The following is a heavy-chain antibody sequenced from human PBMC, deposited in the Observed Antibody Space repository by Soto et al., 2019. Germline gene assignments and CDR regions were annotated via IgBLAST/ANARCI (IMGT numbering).Heavy chain of an antibody. CDR1: GFTFSSYA. V-gene: IGHV3-23*01. Sequence: EVQLLESGGGLVQPGGSLRLSCAASGFTFSSYAMSWVRQAPGKGLEWVSAISGSGGSTYYADSVKGRFTISRDNSKNTRYLQMNSLRAEDTAVYYCAKDLSSSYYDSSGYLHWGQGTLVTVSS. CDR2: ISGSGGST. J-gene: IGHJ1*01. CDR3: AKDLSSSYYDSSGYLH. D-gene: IGHD3-22*01.